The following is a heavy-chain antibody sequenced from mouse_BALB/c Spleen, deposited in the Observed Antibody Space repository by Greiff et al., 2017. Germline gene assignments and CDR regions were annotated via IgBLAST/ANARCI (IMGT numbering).Heavy chain of an antibody. Sequence: EVKVVESGGGLVKPGGSLKLSCAASGFTFSSYTMSWVRQTPEKRLEWVATISSGGGNTYYPDSVKGRFTISRDNAKNNLYLQMSSLRSEDTALYYCASQSMITDYAMDYWGQGTSVTVSS. CDR3: ASQSMITDYAMDY. V-gene: IGHV5-9*03. CDR2: ISSGGGNT. CDR1: GFTFSSYT. D-gene: IGHD2-4*01. J-gene: IGHJ4*01.